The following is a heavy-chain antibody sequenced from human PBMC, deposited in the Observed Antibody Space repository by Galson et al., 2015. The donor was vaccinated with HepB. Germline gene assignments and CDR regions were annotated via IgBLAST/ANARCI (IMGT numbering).Heavy chain of an antibody. J-gene: IGHJ2*01. D-gene: IGHD3-3*01. CDR1: GFTFSSYS. V-gene: IGHV3-48*01. CDR2: ISSSSSTI. Sequence: SLRLSCAASGFTFSSYSMNWVRQAPGKGLEWVSYISSSSSTIYYADSVKGRFTISRDNAKNSLYLQMNSLRAEDTAVYYCARVGFGPPFDLWGRGILVTVSS. CDR3: ARVGFGPPFDL.